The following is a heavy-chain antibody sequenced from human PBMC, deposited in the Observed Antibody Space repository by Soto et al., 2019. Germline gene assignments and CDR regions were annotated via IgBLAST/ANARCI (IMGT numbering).Heavy chain of an antibody. CDR1: GYTFTIYP. V-gene: IGHV1-3*01. CDR2: INAGNGDT. J-gene: IGHJ4*02. D-gene: IGHD6-13*01. CDR3: VRDSETSSSWSLDY. Sequence: ASVKVSCKASGYTFTIYPMHWVRQAPGQGLEWMGWINAGNGDTKYSQKFQGRVTITRDTSASTAYMELNSLRVEDTAVYYCVRDSETSSSWSLDYWGQGVLVTVSS.